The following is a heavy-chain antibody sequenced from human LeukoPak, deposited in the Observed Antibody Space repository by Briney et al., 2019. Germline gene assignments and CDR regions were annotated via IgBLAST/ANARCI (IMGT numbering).Heavy chain of an antibody. CDR3: AHRPLNISTTSGFDP. V-gene: IGHV2-5*01. J-gene: IGHJ5*02. CDR1: GFSLSTSGVG. Sequence: ESGPTLVKPTETLTLTCTFSGFSLSTSGVGVGWIRQPPGKALEWLAVIYWSDDKRYSPSLKNRLTIARDTSKNQVVLTMTNMDPVDTATYHCAHRPLNISTTSGFDPWGQGTLVTVSS. CDR2: IYWSDDK. D-gene: IGHD1-1*01.